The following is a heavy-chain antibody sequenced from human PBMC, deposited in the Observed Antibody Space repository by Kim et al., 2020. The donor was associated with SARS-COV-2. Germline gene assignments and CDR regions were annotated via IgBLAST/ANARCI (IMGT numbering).Heavy chain of an antibody. Sequence: GGSLRLSCAASGFTFSSYDMHWVRQATGKGLEWVSAIGTAGDTYYPGSVKGRFTISRENAKNSLYLQMNSLRAGDTAVYYCARGRPGSYYKRKRVYYYGMDVWGQGTTVTVSS. V-gene: IGHV3-13*01. CDR2: IGTAGDT. CDR3: ARGRPGSYYKRKRVYYYGMDV. D-gene: IGHD3-10*01. J-gene: IGHJ6*02. CDR1: GFTFSSYD.